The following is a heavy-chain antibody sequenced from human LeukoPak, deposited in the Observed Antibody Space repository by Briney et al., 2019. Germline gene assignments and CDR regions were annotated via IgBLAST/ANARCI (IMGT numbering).Heavy chain of an antibody. J-gene: IGHJ4*02. D-gene: IGHD3-10*01. CDR1: GDSISSYY. V-gene: IGHV4-59*01. CDR3: ARASRGHDY. Sequence: PSETLSLTCTVSGDSISSYYWSWIRQPPGKGLEWIGYIYYSGNTNYNPSLKSRVTISVDTSKNQFSLKLTSVTAADTAVYYCARASRGHDYWGQGTLVTVSS. CDR2: IYYSGNT.